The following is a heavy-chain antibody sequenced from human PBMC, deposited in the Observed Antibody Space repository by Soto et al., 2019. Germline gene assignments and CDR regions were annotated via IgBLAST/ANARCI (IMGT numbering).Heavy chain of an antibody. Sequence: SVKVSCKASGGTFSSYTISWVRQAPGQGLEWMGRIIPILGIANYAQKFQGRVTITADKSTSTAYMELSSLRSEDMAVYYCARSYGSGRGAFDIWGQGTMVTVSS. CDR2: IIPILGIA. V-gene: IGHV1-69*02. D-gene: IGHD3-10*01. J-gene: IGHJ3*02. CDR1: GGTFSSYT. CDR3: ARSYGSGRGAFDI.